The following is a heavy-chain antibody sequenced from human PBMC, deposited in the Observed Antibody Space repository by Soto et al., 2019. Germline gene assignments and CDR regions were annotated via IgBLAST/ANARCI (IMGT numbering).Heavy chain of an antibody. CDR1: GFTFSSYG. V-gene: IGHV3-33*01. Sequence: GGSLSLSCAASGFTFSSYGMHWVRQAPGKGLEWVAVIWYDGSNKYYADSVKGRFTISRDNSKNTLYLQMNSLRAEDTALYYCARDAAVAVHDAFDIWGQGTMVTVSS. D-gene: IGHD6-19*01. J-gene: IGHJ3*02. CDR3: ARDAAVAVHDAFDI. CDR2: IWYDGSNK.